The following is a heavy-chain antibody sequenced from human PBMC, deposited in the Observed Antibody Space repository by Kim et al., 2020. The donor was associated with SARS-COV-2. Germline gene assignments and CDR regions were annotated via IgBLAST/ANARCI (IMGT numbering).Heavy chain of an antibody. J-gene: IGHJ4*02. Sequence: GGSLRLSCAASGFTFSGDLIHWVRQAPGKGLEWVALISLDGSNTFYSDSVKGRFSVSRDTSKNTLDLQMNSLRPDDTAVYYCATDDHSSGSYLRFNSWGQGTLVTVSS. CDR3: ATDDHSSGSYLRFNS. V-gene: IGHV3-30*04. D-gene: IGHD3-22*01. CDR1: GFTFSGDL. CDR2: ISLDGSNT.